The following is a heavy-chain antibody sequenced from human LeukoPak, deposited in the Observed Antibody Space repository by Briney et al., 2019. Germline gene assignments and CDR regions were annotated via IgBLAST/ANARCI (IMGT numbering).Heavy chain of an antibody. D-gene: IGHD6-19*01. Sequence: GGSLRLSCAVSGFDFGDYTMHWVRQPPGKGLEWVSLISWNSGSIKYTESVKGRFTISRDNSKNSLYLQMNSLRAEDTAVYYCARGFIAVAGTAVDYWGQGTLVTVSS. CDR3: ARGFIAVAGTAVDY. CDR2: ISWNSGSI. V-gene: IGHV3-43*01. J-gene: IGHJ4*02. CDR1: GFDFGDYT.